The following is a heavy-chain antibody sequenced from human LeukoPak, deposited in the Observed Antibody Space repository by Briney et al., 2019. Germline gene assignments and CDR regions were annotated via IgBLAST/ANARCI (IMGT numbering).Heavy chain of an antibody. D-gene: IGHD3-10*02. V-gene: IGHV3-30*18. CDR3: AELGITMIGGV. CDR1: GFTFSSYG. CDR2: ISYDGSNI. J-gene: IGHJ6*04. Sequence: PRGSLRLSCAASGFTFSSYGMHWVRQAPGKGLEWVAVISYDGSNINYAESVKGRFTISRDNSTNSLYVQKNSLRAEDTAVYYCAELGITMIGGVWGKETTVTISS.